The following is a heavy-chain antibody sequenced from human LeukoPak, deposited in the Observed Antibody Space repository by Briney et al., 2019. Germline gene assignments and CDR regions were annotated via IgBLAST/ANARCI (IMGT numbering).Heavy chain of an antibody. Sequence: GASVKVSCKASGYTFTSYGISWVRQAPGQGLEWMGWISAYNGNTNYAQKLQGRVTMTTDTSTSTAYMELRSLRSDDTAVYYCARGEGPYDYVWGSWVYWGQGTLVIVSS. D-gene: IGHD3-16*01. CDR1: GYTFTSYG. CDR2: ISAYNGNT. J-gene: IGHJ4*02. CDR3: ARGEGPYDYVWGSWVY. V-gene: IGHV1-18*01.